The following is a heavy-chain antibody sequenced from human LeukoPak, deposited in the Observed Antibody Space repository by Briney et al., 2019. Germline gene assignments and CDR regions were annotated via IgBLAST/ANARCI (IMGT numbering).Heavy chain of an antibody. CDR3: ARAAAAAGSPFDY. D-gene: IGHD6-13*01. J-gene: IGHJ4*02. CDR1: GGSISSYY. Sequence: PSETLSLTCTASGGSISSYYWSWIRQPPGKGLEWIGYIYYSGYTNYNPSLKSRVTISVDTSKNQFSLKLSSVTAADTAVYYCARAAAAAGSPFDYWGQGTLVTVSS. V-gene: IGHV4-59*01. CDR2: IYYSGYT.